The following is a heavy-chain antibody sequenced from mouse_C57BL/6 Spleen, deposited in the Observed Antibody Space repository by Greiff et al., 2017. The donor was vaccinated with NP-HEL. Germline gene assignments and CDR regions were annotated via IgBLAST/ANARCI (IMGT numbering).Heavy chain of an antibody. CDR3: ARDFITTVRGYYYAMDY. D-gene: IGHD1-1*01. V-gene: IGHV14-3*01. J-gene: IGHJ4*01. CDR2: IDPANGNT. Sequence: VHVKQSVAELVRPGASVKLSCTASGFNIKNTYMHWVKQRPEQGLEWIGRIDPANGNTKYAPKFQGKATITADTSSNTAYLQLSSLTSEDTAIYYCARDFITTVRGYYYAMDYWGQGTSVTVSS. CDR1: GFNIKNTY.